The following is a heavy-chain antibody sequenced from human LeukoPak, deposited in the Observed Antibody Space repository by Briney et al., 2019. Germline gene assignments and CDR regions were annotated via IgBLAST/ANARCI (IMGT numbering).Heavy chain of an antibody. J-gene: IGHJ6*03. CDR2: IIPIFGTA. CDR1: GGTFSSYA. Sequence: ASVKGSCKASGGTFSSYAISWVRQAPGQGLEWMGRIIPIFGTANYAQKFQGRVTITTDESTSTAYMELSSLRSEDTAVYYCARDGSVGAAAGTKFNYYYYMDVWGKGTTVTVSS. V-gene: IGHV1-69*05. CDR3: ARDGSVGAAAGTKFNYYYYMDV. D-gene: IGHD6-13*01.